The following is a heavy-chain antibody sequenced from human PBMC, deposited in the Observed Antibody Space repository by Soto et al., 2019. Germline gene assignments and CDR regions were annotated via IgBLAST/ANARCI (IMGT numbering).Heavy chain of an antibody. CDR2: INHSGST. Sequence: PSETLSLTCAVYGGSFSGYYWSLIRQPPGKGLEGVGEINHSGSTNYNPSLKSGVTISVDTSKNQFSLKLSSVTAADTAVYYCARGSRGYSGYAAGYYYYGMDVWGKGTTVTVSS. V-gene: IGHV4-34*01. CDR3: ARGSRGYSGYAAGYYYYGMDV. D-gene: IGHD5-12*01. CDR1: GGSFSGYY. J-gene: IGHJ6*04.